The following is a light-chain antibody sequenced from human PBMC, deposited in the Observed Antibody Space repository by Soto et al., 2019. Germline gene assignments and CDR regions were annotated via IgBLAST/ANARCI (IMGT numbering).Light chain of an antibody. V-gene: IGKV3-11*01. CDR2: DAS. Sequence: EIVLTQSPATLSLSPGERATLSCRAGQSVSSFLAWYQQKPGQAPRLLIYDASNRATGIPARFSGSGSGADFTLTISSLEPEDFAVYYCQQRSNWPLTFGGGTKVDI. J-gene: IGKJ4*01. CDR1: QSVSSF. CDR3: QQRSNWPLT.